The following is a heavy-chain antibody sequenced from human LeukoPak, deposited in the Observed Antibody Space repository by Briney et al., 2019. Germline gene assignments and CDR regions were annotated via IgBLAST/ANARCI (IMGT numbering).Heavy chain of an antibody. J-gene: IGHJ5*02. Sequence: GGSLRLSCVASGFSLSGYWMYWVRQAPGKGLMYISRNNGDGSTTNYADVVKGRFTMSRDNVKNTLYLQMNSLGVEDTAAYYCARDPRNVGLAPWGQGTLVTVSS. V-gene: IGHV3-74*01. CDR3: ARDPRNVGLAP. CDR1: GFSLSGYW. D-gene: IGHD2-15*01. CDR2: NNGDGSTT.